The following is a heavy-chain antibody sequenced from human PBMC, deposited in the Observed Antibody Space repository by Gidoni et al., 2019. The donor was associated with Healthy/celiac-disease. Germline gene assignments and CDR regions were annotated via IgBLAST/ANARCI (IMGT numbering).Heavy chain of an antibody. CDR3: ARETLTSTEEGYYGMDV. J-gene: IGHJ6*02. CDR2: INTNSGGT. D-gene: IGHD4-17*01. Sequence: QVQLVPSGAEVKKPGASVRVSCKDSGYTFTGYYMHWVRQAPGQGLEWMGWINTNSGGTNYAQKFQGRVTMTRDTSISTAYMELSRLRSDDTAVYYCARETLTSTEEGYYGMDVWGQGTTVTVSS. CDR1: GYTFTGYY. V-gene: IGHV1-2*02.